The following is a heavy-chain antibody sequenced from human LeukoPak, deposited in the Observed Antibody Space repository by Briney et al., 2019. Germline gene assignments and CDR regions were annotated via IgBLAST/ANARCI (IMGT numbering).Heavy chain of an antibody. V-gene: IGHV4-30-4*08. CDR3: ARERTPGYFDY. CDR1: GGSFSDYY. CDR2: IYYSGST. J-gene: IGHJ4*02. Sequence: SETLSLTCVVYGGSFSDYYWSWIRQPPGKGLEWIGYIYYSGSTYYNPSLKSRLTISLDTSKNQFSLRLSSVTAADTAVFYCARERTPGYFDYWGQGTLVTVSS.